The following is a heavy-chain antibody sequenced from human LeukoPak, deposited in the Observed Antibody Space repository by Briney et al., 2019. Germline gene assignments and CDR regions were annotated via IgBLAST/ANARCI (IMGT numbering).Heavy chain of an antibody. CDR3: ARDFNGYSSSYFDY. CDR2: INPNSGGT. V-gene: IGHV1-2*02. Sequence: ASVKVSCKASVYTFTGYYMHWVRQAPGQGLEWMGWINPNSGGTNYAQKFQGRVTMTRDTSISTAYMELSRLRSDDTAVYYCARDFNGYSSSYFDYWGQGTLVTVSS. CDR1: VYTFTGYY. J-gene: IGHJ4*02. D-gene: IGHD6-6*01.